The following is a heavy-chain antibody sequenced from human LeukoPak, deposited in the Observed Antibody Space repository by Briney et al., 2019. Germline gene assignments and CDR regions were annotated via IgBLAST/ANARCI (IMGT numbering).Heavy chain of an antibody. J-gene: IGHJ6*03. CDR2: IYYRGST. V-gene: IGHV4-31*03. CDR1: GGSISSSSYY. Sequence: SETLSLTCTVSGGSISSSSYYWGWIRQPPGKGLEWIGYIYYRGSTHYYPSLKSRVTISVDTSKNQFSLNVTSVTAADTAVYYCARELIEPDRGGYYYYYMDVWGKGTTVTVSS. CDR3: ARELIEPDRGGYYYYYMDV. D-gene: IGHD2-2*01.